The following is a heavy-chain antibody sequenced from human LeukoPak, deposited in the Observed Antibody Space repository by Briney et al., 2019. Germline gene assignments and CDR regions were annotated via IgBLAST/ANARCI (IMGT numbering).Heavy chain of an antibody. J-gene: IGHJ4*02. D-gene: IGHD3-22*01. CDR2: IWFDGSNK. CDR3: ARDQYYYDSSGYGY. V-gene: IGHV3-33*08. CDR1: GLTVSGNY. Sequence: PGGSLRLSCAASGLTVSGNYMSWVRQAPGKGLEWVAVIWFDGSNKYFADSVKGRFTISRDNSKKTLYLQMNSLRAEDTAVYYCARDQYYYDSSGYGYWGQGTLVTVSS.